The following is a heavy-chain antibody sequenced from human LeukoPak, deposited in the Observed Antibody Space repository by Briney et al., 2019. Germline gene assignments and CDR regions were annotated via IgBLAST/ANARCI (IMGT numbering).Heavy chain of an antibody. D-gene: IGHD2-8*01. J-gene: IGHJ4*02. Sequence: PGGSLRLSCAASGFTFSSYAMSWVRQAPGKGLEWVSAISGSGGSTYYADSVKGRFTISGDNSKNTLYLQMNSLRPEDTAVYYCARGSRNVYFDYWGQGTLVAVSS. CDR1: GFTFSSYA. V-gene: IGHV3-23*01. CDR2: ISGSGGST. CDR3: ARGSRNVYFDY.